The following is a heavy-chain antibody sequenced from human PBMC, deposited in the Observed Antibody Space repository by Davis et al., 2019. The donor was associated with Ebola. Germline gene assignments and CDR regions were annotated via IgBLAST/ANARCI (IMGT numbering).Heavy chain of an antibody. V-gene: IGHV3-30*18. CDR3: AKGTADYDTGLFDY. Sequence: PGGSLRLSCAASGFTFSSYGMHWVRQAPGKGLEWVAVISYDGSNKYYADSVKGRFTISRDNSKNTLYLQMNSLRAEDTAVYYCAKGTADYDTGLFDYWGQGTLVTVSS. D-gene: IGHD3-22*01. CDR1: GFTFSSYG. CDR2: ISYDGSNK. J-gene: IGHJ4*02.